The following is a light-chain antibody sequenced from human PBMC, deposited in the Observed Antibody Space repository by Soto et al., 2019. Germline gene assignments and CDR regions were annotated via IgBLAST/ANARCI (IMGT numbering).Light chain of an antibody. CDR1: TPNIGTNY. CDR2: RND. Sequence: QSVLTQPPSASGTPGQRVTISCSGSTPNIGTNYVYWYQQLPGTAPKLLIYRNDQRPSGVPDRFSGSKSGTSASLAISGLRSEDEADYFCAAWDDSLSGFHVFGPGTNVTVL. J-gene: IGLJ1*01. V-gene: IGLV1-47*01. CDR3: AAWDDSLSGFHV.